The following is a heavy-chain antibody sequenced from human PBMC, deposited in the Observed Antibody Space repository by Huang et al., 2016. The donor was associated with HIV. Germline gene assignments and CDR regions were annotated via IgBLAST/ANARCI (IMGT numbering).Heavy chain of an antibody. CDR1: GGSISSSSYY. D-gene: IGHD6-19*01. V-gene: IGHV4-39*01. J-gene: IGHJ4*02. CDR3: ARNDRKQWLCY. Sequence: QLQLQESGPGLVKPSETLSLSCTVSGGSISSSSYYWGWIRQPPGQGLEWIGSIYYSGSNYYNPSLKRRVTISVDTSKNQFSLKLSSVTAADTAVYYCARNDRKQWLCYWGQGTLVTVSS. CDR2: IYYSGSN.